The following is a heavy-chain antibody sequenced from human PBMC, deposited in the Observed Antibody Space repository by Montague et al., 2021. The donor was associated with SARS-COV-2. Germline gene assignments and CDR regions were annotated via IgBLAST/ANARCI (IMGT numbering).Heavy chain of an antibody. CDR2: INHSGST. J-gene: IGHJ6*02. CDR1: GRSFSGYY. D-gene: IGHD2-2*01. Sequence: SETLSLTCAVYGRSFSGYYWSWIRQPPGKGLEWIGEINHSGSTNYNPSLKSRVTISVDTSKSQFFLNMSSVTAADTAVYYCARVRAVPAAMRIFTLGRSYYGMDVWGQGTTVTVSS. V-gene: IGHV4-34*01. CDR3: ARVRAVPAAMRIFTLGRSYYGMDV.